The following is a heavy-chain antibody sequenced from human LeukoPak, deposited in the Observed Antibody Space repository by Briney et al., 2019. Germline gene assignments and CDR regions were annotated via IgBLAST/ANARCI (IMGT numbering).Heavy chain of an antibody. V-gene: IGHV1-2*02. D-gene: IGHD2-15*01. J-gene: IGHJ3*02. CDR1: GYTFTGYY. CDR3: ATPQYCSGETCHAWTDAFQI. CDR2: INPNSGGT. Sequence: ASVKVSCKASGYTFTGYYMHWVRQAPGQGLEWMGWINPNSGGTNYAQKFQGRVTMTRDTSISTAYMELSRLRSDDTAVYYCATPQYCSGETCHAWTDAFQIWGQGTVVSVSS.